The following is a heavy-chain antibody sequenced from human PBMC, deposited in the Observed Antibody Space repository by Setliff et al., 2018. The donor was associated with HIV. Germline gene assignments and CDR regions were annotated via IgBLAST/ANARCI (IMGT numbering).Heavy chain of an antibody. CDR2: IDWDDDT. D-gene: IGHD3-3*01. V-gene: IGHV2-70*11. CDR3: ARRVLTSSDYFDY. Sequence: SGPTLVNPTQTLPLTCTVSGFSLGTTGMCVSWIRQPPGKALEWLARIDWDDDTHYNASLKTRLTVSKDTSKNQVVLSLANMDPVDTATYYCARRVLTSSDYFDYWGQGALVTVSS. J-gene: IGHJ4*02. CDR1: GFSLGTTGMC.